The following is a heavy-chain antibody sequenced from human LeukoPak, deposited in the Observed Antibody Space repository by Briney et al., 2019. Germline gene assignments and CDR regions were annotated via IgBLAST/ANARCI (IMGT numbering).Heavy chain of an antibody. Sequence: GGSLRLSCAAPGFSFSSNWMDWVRQAPGKGLEWVAHIKRDGSQKYYLDSVKGRFTISRDNAKNSLYLQMNSLRVEDTAVYYCARLGLEVGGPNWFDPWGQGTLVTVSS. CDR3: ARLGLEVGGPNWFDP. J-gene: IGHJ5*02. D-gene: IGHD1-1*01. CDR2: IKRDGSQK. V-gene: IGHV3-7*01. CDR1: GFSFSSNW.